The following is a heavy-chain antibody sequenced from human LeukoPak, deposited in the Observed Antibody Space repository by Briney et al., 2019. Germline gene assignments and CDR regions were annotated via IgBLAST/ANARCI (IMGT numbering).Heavy chain of an antibody. CDR3: ARGLGAAAGTAQ. J-gene: IGHJ4*02. D-gene: IGHD6-13*01. CDR2: IWYDGSNK. CDR1: GFTFSTYG. Sequence: GGSLRLSCAASGFTFSTYGMHWVRQAPGKGLEWVAVIWYDGSNKYYADSVKGRFTISRDNSKNTLYLQMNSLRAEDTAVYYCARGLGAAAGTAQWGQGTLVTVSS. V-gene: IGHV3-33*01.